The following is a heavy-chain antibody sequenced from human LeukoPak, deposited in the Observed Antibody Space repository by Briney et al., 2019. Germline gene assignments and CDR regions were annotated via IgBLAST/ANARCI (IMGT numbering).Heavy chain of an antibody. Sequence: ASVKVSCKASGYTFTSYAMHWVRQAPGQRLEWMGWINAGNGNTKYSQEFQGRVTITRDTSASTAYMGLSSLRSEDMAVYYCARGDTAMVPIDYWGQGTLVTVSS. V-gene: IGHV1-3*03. CDR3: ARGDTAMVPIDY. CDR2: INAGNGNT. CDR1: GYTFTSYA. D-gene: IGHD5-18*01. J-gene: IGHJ4*02.